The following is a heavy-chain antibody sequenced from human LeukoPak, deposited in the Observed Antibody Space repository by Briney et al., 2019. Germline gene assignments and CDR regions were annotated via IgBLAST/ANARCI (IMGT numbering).Heavy chain of an antibody. V-gene: IGHV4-4*07. D-gene: IGHD3-10*01. J-gene: IGHJ4*02. CDR2: IYTSGST. Sequence: KPSETLSLTCTVSGGSISSYYWSWVRQPAGKGREWSGRIYTSGSTNYNPSLKSRVTMSVDTSKNQFSLKLSSVTAADTAVYYCARDDVFGEGGYFDYWGQGTLVTVSS. CDR3: ARDDVFGEGGYFDY. CDR1: GGSISSYY.